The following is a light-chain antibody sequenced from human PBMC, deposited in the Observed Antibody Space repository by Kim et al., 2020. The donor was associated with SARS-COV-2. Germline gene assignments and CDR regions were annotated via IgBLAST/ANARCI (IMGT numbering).Light chain of an antibody. CDR1: QGISSY. CDR2: AAS. V-gene: IGKV1-8*01. Sequence: ASTGDRVTITCRASQGISSYLAWYQQKPGKAPKLLIYAASTLQSGVPSRFSGSGSGTDFTLTISGLQSEDFATYYCQQYYSYPPTFGHGTKVDIK. CDR3: QQYYSYPPT. J-gene: IGKJ1*01.